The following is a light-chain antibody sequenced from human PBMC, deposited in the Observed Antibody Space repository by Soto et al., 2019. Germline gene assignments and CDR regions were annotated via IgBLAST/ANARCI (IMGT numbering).Light chain of an antibody. CDR1: QSVRSSY. J-gene: IGKJ1*01. CDR2: AAS. CDR3: QQYGSPSWT. V-gene: IGKV3-20*01. Sequence: EIVLTQSPGTLSLSPGEGATLSCRASQSVRSSYLAWYQQKPGQAPRLLIYAASSRAAGIPDRFSGSGSGTDFTLTISRLEPEDFAVYYCQQYGSPSWTFGRGTKVEIK.